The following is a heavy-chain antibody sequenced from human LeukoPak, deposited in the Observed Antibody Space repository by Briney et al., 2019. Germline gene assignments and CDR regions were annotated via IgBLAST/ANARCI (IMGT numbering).Heavy chain of an antibody. J-gene: IGHJ5*02. V-gene: IGHV4-59*04. CDR3: ARHAVEAASRWFDP. Sequence: GSLRLSCAASGFTFSRYSMNWVRQAPGKGLEWIGSIYYSGSTYYNPSLKSRVTMSVDTSKKQFSLKLSSVTAADTAVYYCARHAVEAASRWFDPWGQGTLVTVSS. CDR2: IYYSGST. CDR1: GFTFSRYSMN. D-gene: IGHD1-1*01.